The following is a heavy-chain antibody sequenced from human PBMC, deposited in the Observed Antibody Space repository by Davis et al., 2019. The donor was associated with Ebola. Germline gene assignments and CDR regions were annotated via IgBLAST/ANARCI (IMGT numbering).Heavy chain of an antibody. V-gene: IGHV1-69*13. CDR3: ARSGRGGYSSGWGTHYYYMDV. CDR2: IIPIFGTA. J-gene: IGHJ6*03. D-gene: IGHD6-19*01. CDR1: GYTFTGYY. Sequence: SVKVSCKASGYTFTGYYMHWVRQAPGQGLEWMGGIIPIFGTANYAQKFQGRVTITADESTSTAYMELSSLRSEDTAVYYCARSGRGGYSSGWGTHYYYMDVWGKGTTVTVSS.